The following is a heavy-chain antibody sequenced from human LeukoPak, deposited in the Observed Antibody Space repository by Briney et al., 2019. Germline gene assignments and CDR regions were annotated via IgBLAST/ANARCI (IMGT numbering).Heavy chain of an antibody. CDR2: IKQEGNEK. CDR1: GFTFTNYW. CDR3: ARGGTSGYSSSLHFWGGNYYFDY. J-gene: IGHJ4*02. D-gene: IGHD6-13*01. V-gene: IGHV3-7*01. Sequence: GGSLRLSCAASGFTFTNYWMSWVRQAPGTGLEWVANIKQEGNEKYYVDSVRGRFTITRDNAKNSLYLQMNSLRAEDTAVYYCARGGTSGYSSSLHFWGGNYYFDYWGQGTLVTVSS.